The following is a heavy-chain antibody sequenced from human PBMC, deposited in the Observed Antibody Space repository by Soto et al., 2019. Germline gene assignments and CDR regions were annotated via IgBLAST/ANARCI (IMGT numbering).Heavy chain of an antibody. CDR1: GGSIINGDTY. V-gene: IGHV4-31*01. Sequence: QVQLQESGPGLVKPSQTLSLTCTVSGGSIINGDTYLNWIRQHPEKGLEWMGYINYRGTTNYNPALKSLILISIDTSKNQFSLRLTSVTAADTAVYYCARDAPGVATYWGQGTLVTVSS. CDR2: INYRGTT. J-gene: IGHJ4*02. CDR3: ARDAPGVATY. D-gene: IGHD2-15*01.